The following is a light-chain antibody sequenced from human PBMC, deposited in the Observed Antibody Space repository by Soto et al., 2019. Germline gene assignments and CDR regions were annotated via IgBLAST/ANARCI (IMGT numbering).Light chain of an antibody. Sequence: DIQVTQSPPSMAASVGDRVTITCRAGQDIGNWMTWYQQKPGKAPKLLIYSASTLVRGVPSRFSGSGSGTEFTLTISGLQPEDSLTYYCQQAKSFPITFGQGTRLEIK. J-gene: IGKJ5*01. V-gene: IGKV1-12*01. CDR2: SAS. CDR3: QQAKSFPIT. CDR1: QDIGNW.